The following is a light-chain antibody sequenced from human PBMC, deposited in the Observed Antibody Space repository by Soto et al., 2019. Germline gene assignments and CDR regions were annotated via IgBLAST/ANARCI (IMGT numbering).Light chain of an antibody. Sequence: QSALTQPASVSGSPGQSITISCTGTSSDVGGYNYVSWYQQQSGKAPKLMIHEVSNRPSGVSSRFSGSKSGNTASLTISGPQAEDEADYYCSSYTSSRAYVFGIGTQLTV. CDR3: SSYTSSRAYV. V-gene: IGLV2-14*01. CDR1: SSDVGGYNY. CDR2: EVS. J-gene: IGLJ1*01.